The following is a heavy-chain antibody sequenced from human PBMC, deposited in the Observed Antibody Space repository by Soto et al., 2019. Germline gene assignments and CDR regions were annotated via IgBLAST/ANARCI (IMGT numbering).Heavy chain of an antibody. Sequence: ASVKVSCKAPGGTFSSYAISWVRQAPGQGLEWMGGIIPIFGTANYAQKFQGRVTITADESTSTAYMELSSLRSEDTAVYYCARTLYGDNVDYWGQGTLVTVSS. CDR2: IIPIFGTA. CDR1: GGTFSSYA. V-gene: IGHV1-69*13. J-gene: IGHJ4*02. CDR3: ARTLYGDNVDY. D-gene: IGHD4-17*01.